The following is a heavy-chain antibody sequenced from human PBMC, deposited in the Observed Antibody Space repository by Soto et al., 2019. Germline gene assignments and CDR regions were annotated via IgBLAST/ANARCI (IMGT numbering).Heavy chain of an antibody. J-gene: IGHJ4*02. Sequence: VEALKISCKGSGYSFAGYWITWVRQKPGKGLEWIGRIDPSDSQTYYSPSFRGHVTISVTKSITTVFLQWSSLRASDTAMYYCARQIYDSDTGPNFQYYFDSWGQGTPVTVSS. V-gene: IGHV5-10-1*01. CDR3: ARQIYDSDTGPNFQYYFDS. D-gene: IGHD3-22*01. CDR2: IDPSDSQT. CDR1: GYSFAGYW.